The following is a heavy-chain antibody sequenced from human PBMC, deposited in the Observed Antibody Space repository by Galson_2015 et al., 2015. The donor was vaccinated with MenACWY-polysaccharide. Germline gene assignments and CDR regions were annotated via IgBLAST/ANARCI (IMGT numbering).Heavy chain of an antibody. CDR1: GGTFSTYA. V-gene: IGHV1-69*04. Sequence: SVKVSCKASGGTFSTYAICWVRQAPGQGLEWMGRVIPILGLANYPQKFQGRVTITADKSTSTAYMEVNSLRSEDTAVYFCARFMDYDSSGYPLYGMDVWCQGTTVTVSS. CDR3: ARFMDYDSSGYPLYGMDV. J-gene: IGHJ6*02. CDR2: VIPILGLA. D-gene: IGHD3-22*01.